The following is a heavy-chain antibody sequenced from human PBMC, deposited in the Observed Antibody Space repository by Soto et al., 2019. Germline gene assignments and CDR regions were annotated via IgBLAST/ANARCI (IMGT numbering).Heavy chain of an antibody. CDR1: DGSISGRGYC. V-gene: IGHV4-61*08. D-gene: IGHD3-16*02. CDR3: ARVDSNRAYNYGTEV. J-gene: IGHJ6*04. Sequence: EMMPLTKTVLDGSISGRGYCWIFIRQPPGKGLEWIGYIYYSGSINYNPSLKSRVTISVATSKNQFSLKLSSVTAADTAVYYCARVDSNRAYNYGTEVWRNRTTV. CDR2: IYYSGSI.